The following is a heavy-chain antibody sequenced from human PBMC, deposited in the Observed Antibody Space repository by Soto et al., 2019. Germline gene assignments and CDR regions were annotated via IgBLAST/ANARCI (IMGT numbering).Heavy chain of an antibody. CDR2: IKQDGSEK. CDR1: GFTFSSYW. CDR3: ARVSIVVVVAAGAFDI. D-gene: IGHD2-15*01. Sequence: GGSLRLSCAASGFTFSSYWMSWVRQATGKGLEWVANIKQDGSEKYYVDSVKGRFTISRDNAKNSLYLQMNSLRAEDTAVYYCARVSIVVVVAAGAFDIWGQGTMVTFSS. J-gene: IGHJ3*02. V-gene: IGHV3-7*01.